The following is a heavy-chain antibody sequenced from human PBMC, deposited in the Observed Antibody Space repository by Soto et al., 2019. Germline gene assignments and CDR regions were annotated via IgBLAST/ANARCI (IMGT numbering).Heavy chain of an antibody. D-gene: IGHD3-16*02. CDR2: INPNSGCT. Sequence: APGKVSFMASRYTFPDAYINLVRQAPGQGLEWMGCINPNSGCTEFAQKFQGRVTVTRDTSITTVYLEMNRLRSDATGLSYCARDFTTRRYGVDVWGRGTAGTVSS. J-gene: IGHJ6*04. CDR3: ARDFTTRRYGVDV. CDR1: RYTFPDAY. V-gene: IGHV1-2*02.